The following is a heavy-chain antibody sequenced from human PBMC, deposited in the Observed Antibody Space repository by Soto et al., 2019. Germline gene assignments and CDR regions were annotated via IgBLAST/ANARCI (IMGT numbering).Heavy chain of an antibody. J-gene: IGHJ6*03. Sequence: ASVKVSCKASGYTFTSYDINWVRQATRQGLEWMGWMNPNSGNTGYAQKFQGRVTMTRNTSINTAYMELSSLRSEDTAVYYCARRDIAARRGWGYYYYMDVWGKGTTVTVSS. CDR2: MNPNSGNT. CDR3: ARRDIAARRGWGYYYYMDV. CDR1: GYTFTSYD. D-gene: IGHD6-6*01. V-gene: IGHV1-8*01.